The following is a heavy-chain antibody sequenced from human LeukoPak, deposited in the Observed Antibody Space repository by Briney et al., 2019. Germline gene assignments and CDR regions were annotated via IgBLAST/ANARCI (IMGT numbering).Heavy chain of an antibody. CDR2: ISCSGSTI. CDR3: ARVRYGSGSYFHFDY. CDR1: GFTFSSYE. J-gene: IGHJ4*02. Sequence: KTGGSLRLSCAASGFTFSSYEMNWVRQAPGKGLEWVSYISCSGSTIYYADAVKGRSTNSRHNAKNSLYLQMNSLRAEDTAVYYCARVRYGSGSYFHFDYWGQGTLVTVSS. V-gene: IGHV3-48*03. D-gene: IGHD3-10*01.